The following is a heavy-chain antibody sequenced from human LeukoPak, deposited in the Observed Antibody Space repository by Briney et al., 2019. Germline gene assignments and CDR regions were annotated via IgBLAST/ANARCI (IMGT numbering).Heavy chain of an antibody. J-gene: IGHJ4*02. CDR2: INPSGGST. D-gene: IGHD4-17*01. CDR1: GYTFTSYY. V-gene: IGHV1-46*01. Sequence: ASVKVSCKASGYTFTSYYMHWVRQAPGQGLEWMGIINPSGGSTSYAQKFQGRVTMTRDTSTSTVYMELSSLRSGDTAVYYCARVRTTVTKGIDFDYWGQGTLVTVSS. CDR3: ARVRTTVTKGIDFDY.